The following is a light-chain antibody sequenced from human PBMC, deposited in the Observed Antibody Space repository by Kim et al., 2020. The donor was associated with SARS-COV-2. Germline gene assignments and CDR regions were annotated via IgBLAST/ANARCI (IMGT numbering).Light chain of an antibody. Sequence: SYELTQPPSVSVAPGKTARITCGGNNIGSKSVHWYQQKPGQAPVLVIYYDSDRPSGIPERFSGSNSGNTATLTISRVEAGDEADYYRQVWDSSSDHRVFGGGTQLTVL. CDR3: QVWDSSSDHRV. CDR2: YDS. V-gene: IGLV3-21*04. CDR1: NIGSKS. J-gene: IGLJ3*02.